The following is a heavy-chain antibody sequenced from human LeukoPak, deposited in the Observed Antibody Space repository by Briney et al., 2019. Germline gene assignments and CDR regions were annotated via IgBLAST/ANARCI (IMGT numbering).Heavy chain of an antibody. CDR2: INHSGST. Sequence: SETLSLTCAVYGGSFSGYYWSWIRQPPGKGLEWIGEINHSGSTNYNPSLKSRVTISVDTSKNQFSLRLSSVTAADTAVYYCARGQGYYYDSSGYEEPVFDYWGQGTLVTASS. CDR3: ARGQGYYYDSSGYEEPVFDY. V-gene: IGHV4-34*01. J-gene: IGHJ4*02. CDR1: GGSFSGYY. D-gene: IGHD3-22*01.